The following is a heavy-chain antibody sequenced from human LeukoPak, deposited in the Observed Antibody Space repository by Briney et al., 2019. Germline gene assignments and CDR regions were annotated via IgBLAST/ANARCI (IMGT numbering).Heavy chain of an antibody. D-gene: IGHD3-9*01. CDR3: AIPGIRYFDPSPYYYYGMDV. CDR2: FDPEDGET. CDR1: GYTLTELS. Sequence: VASVKVSCKVSGYTLTELSMHWERQAPGKGLEWMGGFDPEDGETIYAQKFQGRVTMTEDTSTDTAYMELSSLRSEDTAVFFRAIPGIRYFDPSPYYYYGMDVWGQGTTVTVSS. J-gene: IGHJ6*02. V-gene: IGHV1-24*01.